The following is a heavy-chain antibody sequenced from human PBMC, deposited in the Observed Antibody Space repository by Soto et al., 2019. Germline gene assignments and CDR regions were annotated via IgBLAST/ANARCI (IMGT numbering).Heavy chain of an antibody. D-gene: IGHD1-26*01. V-gene: IGHV1-46*01. CDR2: INPSGGST. J-gene: IGHJ6*02. CDR1: GYTFTIYY. CDR3: AREVPGRVMDV. Sequence: QVQLVQSGAEVKKHGASVKVSCKASGYTFTIYYMHWVRQAPGQGLEWMGIINPSGGSTSYAQKFQGRVTMTRDTSTSTVYMELSSLRSEDTAVYYCAREVPGRVMDVWGQGTTVTVSS.